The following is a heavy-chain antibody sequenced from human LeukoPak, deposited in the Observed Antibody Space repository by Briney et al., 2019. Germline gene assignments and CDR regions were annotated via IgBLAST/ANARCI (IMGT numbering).Heavy chain of an antibody. J-gene: IGHJ6*03. D-gene: IGHD6-19*01. CDR1: GYTFTGYY. V-gene: IGHV1-2*02. CDR3: ARGDGSSGWYVGYYYYYMDV. Sequence: ASVKVSCKASGYTFTGYYMHWVRQAPGQGLEWMGWINPNSGGTNYAQKFQGRVTMTRDTSISTAYMELSRLRSDDTAVYYCARGDGSSGWYVGYYYYYMDVWGKGTTVTVSS. CDR2: INPNSGGT.